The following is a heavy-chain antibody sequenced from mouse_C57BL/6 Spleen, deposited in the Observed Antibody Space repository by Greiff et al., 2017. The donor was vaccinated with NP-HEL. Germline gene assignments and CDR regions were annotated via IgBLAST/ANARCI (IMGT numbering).Heavy chain of an antibody. CDR1: GYTFTSYW. V-gene: IGHV1-69*01. J-gene: IGHJ4*01. D-gene: IGHD2-5*01. CDR2: IDPSDSYT. CDR3: ARRAYYSNYYYAMDY. Sequence: QQSCKASGYTFTSYWMHWVKQRPGQGLEWIGEIDPSDSYTNYNQKFKGKSTLTVDKSSSTAYMQLSSLTSEDSAVYYCARRAYYSNYYYAMDYWGQGTSVTVSS.